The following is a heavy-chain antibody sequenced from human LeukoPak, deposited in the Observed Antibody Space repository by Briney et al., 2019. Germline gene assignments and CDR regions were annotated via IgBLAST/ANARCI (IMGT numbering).Heavy chain of an antibody. CDR1: GFSFLHYG. D-gene: IGHD2-15*01. V-gene: IGHV3-30*18. J-gene: IGHJ4*02. CDR3: AKDGYCSGGSCYANFFDR. Sequence: GGSLRLSCAASGFSFLHYGMHWVRQAPGKGLEGGAFISSDGSKEYYADSVKGRFTISRDNSKNTLYLHVNSPRAEDTAVFFCAKDGYCSGGSCYANFFDRWGQGTLVTVSS. CDR2: ISSDGSKE.